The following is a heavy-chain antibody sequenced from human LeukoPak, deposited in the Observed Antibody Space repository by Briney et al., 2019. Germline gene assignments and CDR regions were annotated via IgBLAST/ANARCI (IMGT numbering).Heavy chain of an antibody. Sequence: GASVKVSCKASGYTFTGYYMHWVRQAPGQGLEWMGWINPNSGGTNYAQKFQGRVTMTRDTSISTAYMELSRLRSDDTAVYYCARDGIAARPGGNWFDPWGQGTLVTVSS. D-gene: IGHD6-6*01. CDR3: ARDGIAARPGGNWFDP. CDR2: INPNSGGT. CDR1: GYTFTGYY. V-gene: IGHV1-2*02. J-gene: IGHJ5*02.